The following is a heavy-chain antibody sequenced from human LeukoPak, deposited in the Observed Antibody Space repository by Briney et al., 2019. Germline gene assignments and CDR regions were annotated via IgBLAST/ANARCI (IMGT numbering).Heavy chain of an antibody. Sequence: ASVKVSCKASGYTFTSNYIHWVRQAPGQGLEWMGMICPRDGSTSYARKFQGRVTVTRDTSTSTVHMELSGLRSEDTAVYYCARDQEGFDYWGQGTLVTVSS. J-gene: IGHJ4*02. CDR1: GYTFTSNY. CDR2: ICPRDGST. CDR3: ARDQEGFDY. V-gene: IGHV1-46*01.